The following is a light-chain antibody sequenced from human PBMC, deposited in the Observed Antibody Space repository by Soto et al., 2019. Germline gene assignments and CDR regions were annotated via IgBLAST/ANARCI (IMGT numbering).Light chain of an antibody. CDR1: SSDVGAYNY. CDR2: EVS. J-gene: IGLJ3*02. Sequence: QSALTQPASVSGSPGQSITISCTGTSSDVGAYNYVSWYQQHPGKAPKLMIYEVSNRPSGVANRFSGSKSGNTASLTISGLQADDEADYYCSSYTINSAPWEFGGGTKVTVL. V-gene: IGLV2-14*01. CDR3: SSYTINSAPWE.